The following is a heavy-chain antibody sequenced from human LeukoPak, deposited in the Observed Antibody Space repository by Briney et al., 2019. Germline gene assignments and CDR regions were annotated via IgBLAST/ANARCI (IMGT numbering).Heavy chain of an antibody. J-gene: IGHJ4*02. V-gene: IGHV3-33*01. CDR1: GFTFSSYG. Sequence: SGGSLRLSCAASGFTFSSYGMHWVRQAPGKGLEWVAVIWYDGSNKYYADSVKGRFTISRDNSKNTLYLQMNSLRAEDTAVYYCAGGGVAVAGYYFDYWGQGTLVTVSS. CDR3: AGGGVAVAGYYFDY. D-gene: IGHD6-19*01. CDR2: IWYDGSNK.